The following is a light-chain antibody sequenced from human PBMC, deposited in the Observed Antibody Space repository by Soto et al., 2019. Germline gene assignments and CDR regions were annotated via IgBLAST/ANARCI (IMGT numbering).Light chain of an antibody. Sequence: QSAPTQPASVSGSPGQSITISCTGTSSDVGGYKFVSWYQQHPGRAPKLMIYEVSNRPSGVSNRFSGSKSGNTASLTISGLQAEDEGDYYCSSYTTSTTLVFGTGTQLTVL. CDR1: SSDVGGYKF. CDR3: SSYTTSTTLV. J-gene: IGLJ7*01. CDR2: EVS. V-gene: IGLV2-14*01.